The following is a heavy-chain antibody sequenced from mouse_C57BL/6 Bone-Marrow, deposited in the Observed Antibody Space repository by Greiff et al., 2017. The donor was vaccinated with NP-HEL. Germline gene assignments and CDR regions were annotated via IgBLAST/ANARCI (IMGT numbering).Heavy chain of an antibody. CDR2: IDPENGYT. CDR1: GFNIKDDY. CDR3: APCYDSGRPKFAD. Sequence: VQLQQSGAELVRPGASVKLSCTASGFNIKDDYMHWVKQRPEQGLEWIGWIDPENGYTEYASKFKGKATLTADTSSNTAYLQLSSLTSEDAAVYYCAPCYDSGRPKFADRGQGTLVTVSA. J-gene: IGHJ3*01. V-gene: IGHV14-4*01. D-gene: IGHD1-1*01.